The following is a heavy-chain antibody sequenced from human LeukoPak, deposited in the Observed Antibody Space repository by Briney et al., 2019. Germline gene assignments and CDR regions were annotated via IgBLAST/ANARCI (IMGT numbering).Heavy chain of an antibody. CDR1: GYTFTSYG. J-gene: IGHJ6*03. CDR2: INAYNGNT. CDR3: ARVKTNDYGSGSSVYYYYYMDV. Sequence: GASVKVSCKASGYTFTSYGISWVRQAPGQGLEWMGWINAYNGNTNYAQKPQGRVTMTTDTSTSTAYMELRSLRSDDTAVYYCARVKTNDYGSGSSVYYYYYMDVWGKGTTVTVSS. D-gene: IGHD3-10*01. V-gene: IGHV1-18*01.